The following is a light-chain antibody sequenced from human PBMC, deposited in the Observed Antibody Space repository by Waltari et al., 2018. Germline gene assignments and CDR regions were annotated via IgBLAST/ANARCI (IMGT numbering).Light chain of an antibody. J-gene: IGLJ2*01. CDR2: EVT. CDR3: SSYAGSNTLL. CDR1: SSDIGGYDY. Sequence: QSALTQPPSASGSPGQSFTISCTGTSSDIGGYDYVSWYQRHPGKAPKLIIYEVTKRPSGIPGRFSASKSGKTASLTVSGLQADDEADYFCSSYAGSNTLLFGGGTKLTVL. V-gene: IGLV2-8*01.